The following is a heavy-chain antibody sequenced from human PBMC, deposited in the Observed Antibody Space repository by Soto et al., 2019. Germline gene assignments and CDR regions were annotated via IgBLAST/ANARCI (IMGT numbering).Heavy chain of an antibody. CDR3: ARTGGGYNNPHFDY. Sequence: EVQLVESGGGLVKPGGSLRLSCAASGFTFSSYAMNWVRQAPGEGLEWVSSISGSSGYIYYADSVKGRFTISRDNAKNSLYLQMNSLRAEDTAVYYCARTGGGYNNPHFDYWGQGTLVTVSS. J-gene: IGHJ4*02. V-gene: IGHV3-21*01. CDR2: ISGSSGYI. D-gene: IGHD4-4*01. CDR1: GFTFSSYA.